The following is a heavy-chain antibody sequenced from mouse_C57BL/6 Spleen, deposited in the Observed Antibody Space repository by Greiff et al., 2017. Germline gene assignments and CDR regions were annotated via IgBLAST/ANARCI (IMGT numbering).Heavy chain of an antibody. CDR3: ARDTTVVAYKYCDV. CDR2: IDPSDSYT. CDR1: GYTFTSYW. Sequence: QVQLQQPGAELVRPGTSVKLSCKASGYTFTSYWMHWVKQRPGQGLEWIGVIDPSDSYTNYNQKFKGKATLTVDTSSSTAYMQLSSLTSEDSAVYYCARDTTVVAYKYCDVWGTGTTVTVSS. V-gene: IGHV1-59*01. J-gene: IGHJ1*03. D-gene: IGHD1-1*01.